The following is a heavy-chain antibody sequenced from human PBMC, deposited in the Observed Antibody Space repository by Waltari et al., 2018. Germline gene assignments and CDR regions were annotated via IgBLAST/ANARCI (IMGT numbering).Heavy chain of an antibody. V-gene: IGHV4-34*01. CDR3: ARQVLLWFGELLFFDY. CDR2: INHSGST. CDR1: GGSFSGSY. D-gene: IGHD3-10*01. J-gene: IGHJ4*02. Sequence: QVQLQQWGAGLLKPSETLSLTCAVYGGSFSGSYWSWIRQPPGKGLEWIGEINHSGSTNYNPSLKSRVTISVDTSKNQFSLKLSSVTAADTAVYYCARQVLLWFGELLFFDYWGQGTLVTVSS.